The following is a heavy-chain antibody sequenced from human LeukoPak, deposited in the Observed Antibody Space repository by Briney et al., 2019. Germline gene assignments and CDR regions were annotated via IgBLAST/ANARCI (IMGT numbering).Heavy chain of an antibody. J-gene: IGHJ4*02. V-gene: IGHV3-30*02. CDR1: GFTFNNCG. D-gene: IGHD5-18*01. CDR3: AREQEGYSYGFDY. CDR2: IRFDGSNK. Sequence: PGGSLRLSCAASGFTFNNCGMHWVRQAPGKGLEWVAFIRFDGSNKYYADSVKGRFTISRDNSKSTMYLQMNSLRAEDTAVYYCAREQEGYSYGFDYWGQGTLVTVSS.